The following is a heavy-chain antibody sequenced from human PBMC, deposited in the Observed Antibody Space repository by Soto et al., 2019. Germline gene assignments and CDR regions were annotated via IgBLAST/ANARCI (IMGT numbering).Heavy chain of an antibody. Sequence: GEAIKIACKRSSYSFTSNWIGWLRQISGKGLEVMGIIYPGDAEPRYSPSCQGQVTISADKSSSTAYLQWSCLKTTDTAMYYCVRNDHHGTSVTYCGQGTL. J-gene: IGHJ4*02. V-gene: IGHV5-51*01. CDR3: VRNDHHGTSVTY. CDR2: IYPGDAEP. D-gene: IGHD6-13*01. CDR1: SYSFTSNW.